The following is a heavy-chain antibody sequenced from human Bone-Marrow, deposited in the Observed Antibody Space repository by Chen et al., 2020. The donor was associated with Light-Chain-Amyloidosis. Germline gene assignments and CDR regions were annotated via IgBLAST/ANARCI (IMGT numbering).Heavy chain of an antibody. Sequence: QVQLQLSGPGLVKPSETLSLKFSVPGDSITSRTDYWGGIRQPPGKGLEYIASICSSGSSYYKPSRKCRVTISGDTSKNQFSLRLTPATAADTAVYYCVRSRYSTGPFEVWGKGSLVTVSS. V-gene: IGHV4-39*07. J-gene: IGHJ1*01. CDR2: ICSSGSS. CDR3: VRSRYSTGPFEV. D-gene: IGHD3-16*02. CDR1: GDSITSRTDY.